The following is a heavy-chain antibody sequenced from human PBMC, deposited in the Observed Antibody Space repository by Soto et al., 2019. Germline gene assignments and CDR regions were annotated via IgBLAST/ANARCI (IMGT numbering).Heavy chain of an antibody. D-gene: IGHD3-16*01. CDR3: ARRATYYHYFDY. CDR1: GFSFTNYW. CDR2: IYPGDSDT. V-gene: IGHV5-51*01. J-gene: IGHJ4*02. Sequence: GESLKISCKGSGFSFTNYWIGWVRQMPGKGLEYMGIIYPGDSDTRYSPSFQGQVTISADKSTSTAYVQWSSLKASDTAIYYCARRATYYHYFDYWGQGTLVTVSS.